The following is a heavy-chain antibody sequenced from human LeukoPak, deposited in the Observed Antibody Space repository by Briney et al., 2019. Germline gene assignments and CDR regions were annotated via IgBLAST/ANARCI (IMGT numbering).Heavy chain of an antibody. D-gene: IGHD1-1*01. J-gene: IGHJ4*02. CDR1: GFTFSNYA. V-gene: IGHV3-23*01. CDR3: AKELERTLLEY. CDR2: ISASGGST. Sequence: GGSLRLSCAASGFTFSNYAMSWVRQAPGKGLEWVSSISASGGSTYSADSVKGRFTISRDNSKNTLYLQMKSLRAEDTAVYYCAKELERTLLEYWGQGTLVTVSS.